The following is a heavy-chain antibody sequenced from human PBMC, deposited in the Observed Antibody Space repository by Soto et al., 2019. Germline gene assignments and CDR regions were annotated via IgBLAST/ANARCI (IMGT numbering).Heavy chain of an antibody. D-gene: IGHD3-10*01. V-gene: IGHV1-2*02. Sequence: QVHLVQSGAEVKKPGASVKVSCKASGYSFTDFYMHWVRQAPGQGLEWLGWINPNTGDTDYAQIFQGRVSLTRDTSTSTPYMEMTRLTSDDTAVYYCAKDPPRGVQLVVGDFWGQGTLVTVSS. J-gene: IGHJ4*02. CDR1: GYSFTDFY. CDR2: INPNTGDT. CDR3: AKDPPRGVQLVVGDF.